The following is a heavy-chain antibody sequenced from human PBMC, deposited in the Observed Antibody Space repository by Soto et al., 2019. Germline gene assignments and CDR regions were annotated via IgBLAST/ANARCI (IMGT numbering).Heavy chain of an antibody. V-gene: IGHV3-33*01. Sequence: RLSCAASGFTFSSYGMHWVRQAPGKGLEWVAVIWYDGSNKYYADSVKGRFTISRDNSKNTLYLQMNSLRAEDTAVYYCARDVWGSYYYGMDVWGQGTTVNVS. CDR3: ARDVWGSYYYGMDV. D-gene: IGHD3-16*01. CDR1: GFTFSSYG. J-gene: IGHJ6*02. CDR2: IWYDGSNK.